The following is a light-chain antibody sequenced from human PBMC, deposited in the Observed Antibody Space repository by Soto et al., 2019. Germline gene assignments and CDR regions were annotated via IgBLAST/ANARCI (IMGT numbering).Light chain of an antibody. CDR1: QSISSNY. J-gene: IGKJ1*01. V-gene: IGKV3-20*01. Sequence: EIVLTQSPGTLSLSPGERATLSCRASQSISSNYLAWYQQKPGQAPRLLIYDASTRATGIPVRFSGSGSGTDFTLTISRLEPEDFAVYYCQHYETSLRTFGQGTKVEVK. CDR3: QHYETSLRT. CDR2: DAS.